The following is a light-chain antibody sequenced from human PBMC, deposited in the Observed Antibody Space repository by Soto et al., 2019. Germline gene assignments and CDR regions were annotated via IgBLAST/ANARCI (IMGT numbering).Light chain of an antibody. J-gene: IGKJ2*01. CDR3: QQSHSTPDT. Sequence: DIQMTQSPSSLSASVGDRVTITCRASQSISTYLNWYQQKPGKAPKLLIYAASSLQSGVPSRFSGSGSGTDFTLTITSLQPEAFATYYCQQSHSTPDTFGRGTKLEIK. V-gene: IGKV1-39*01. CDR1: QSISTY. CDR2: AAS.